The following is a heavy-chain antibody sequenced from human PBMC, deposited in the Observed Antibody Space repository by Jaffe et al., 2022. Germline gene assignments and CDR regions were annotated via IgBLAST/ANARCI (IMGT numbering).Heavy chain of an antibody. CDR3: ARDRGLERRAGYYYYYMDV. CDR1: GYTFTGYY. CDR2: INPNSGGT. Sequence: QVQLVQSGAEVKKPGASVKVSCKASGYTFTGYYMHWVRQAPGQGLEWMGWINPNSGGTNYAQKFQGRVTMTRDTSISTAYMELSRLRSDDTAVYYCARDRGLERRAGYYYYYMDVWGKGTTVTVSS. J-gene: IGHJ6*03. V-gene: IGHV1-2*02. D-gene: IGHD1-1*01.